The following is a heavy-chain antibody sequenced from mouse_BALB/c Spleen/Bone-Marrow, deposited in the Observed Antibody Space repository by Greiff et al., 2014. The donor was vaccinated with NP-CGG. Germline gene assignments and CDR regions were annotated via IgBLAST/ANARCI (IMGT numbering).Heavy chain of an antibody. CDR3: ATGYYFDY. J-gene: IGHJ2*01. D-gene: IGHD4-1*01. V-gene: IGHV3-8*02. Sequence: EVMLVESGPSLVKPSQTLSLTCSVTGDSITRGYWNWIRKFPGNKLEYMGYITYSANTYYNPSLKGRLSITRDTSKNQYYLQLNSVTTEDTATYYCATGYYFDYWGQGTTLTVSS. CDR2: ITYSANT. CDR1: GDSITRGY.